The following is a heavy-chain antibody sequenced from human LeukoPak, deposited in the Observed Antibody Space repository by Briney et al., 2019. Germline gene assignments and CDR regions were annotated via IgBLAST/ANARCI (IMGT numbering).Heavy chain of an antibody. D-gene: IGHD2-2*01. CDR3: AKVVVPAAMRGYYYYYMDV. CDR2: IRYDGSNK. J-gene: IGHJ6*03. V-gene: IGHV3-30*02. CDR1: GFTFSSYG. Sequence: GGSLRLSCAASGFTFSSYGMHWVRQAPGKGLEWVAFIRYDGSNKYYADSVKGRFTISRDNSKNTLYLQMNSLRAEDTAVYYCAKVVVPAAMRGYYYYYMDVWGKGTTVTISS.